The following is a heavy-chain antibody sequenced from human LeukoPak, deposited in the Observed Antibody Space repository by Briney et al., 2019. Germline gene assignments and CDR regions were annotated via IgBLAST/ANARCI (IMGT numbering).Heavy chain of an antibody. CDR1: GFTFSSYG. Sequence: GRSLRLSCAASGFTFSSYGMHWVRQAPGKGLEWVTFIWYDGSNKYYADSVKGRFTISRDNSKNTLYLQMNTLRAEDTAMYYCVRDRGESYFDYWGQGTLVTVSS. D-gene: IGHD3-16*01. V-gene: IGHV3-33*08. CDR3: VRDRGESYFDY. J-gene: IGHJ4*02. CDR2: IWYDGSNK.